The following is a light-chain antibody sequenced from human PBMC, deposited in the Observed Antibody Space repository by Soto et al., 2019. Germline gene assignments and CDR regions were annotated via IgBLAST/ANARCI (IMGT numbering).Light chain of an antibody. Sequence: DIQMTQSPSTLSASVGDRVTITCRASQSISRYLAWYQQKPGKGPKFLIYQASSLESGVPSRFSGSGSGTEFTLTISSLQPDDFATYYFQQYNHYPFTFGGGTKVEI. V-gene: IGKV1-5*03. CDR1: QSISRY. J-gene: IGKJ4*01. CDR3: QQYNHYPFT. CDR2: QAS.